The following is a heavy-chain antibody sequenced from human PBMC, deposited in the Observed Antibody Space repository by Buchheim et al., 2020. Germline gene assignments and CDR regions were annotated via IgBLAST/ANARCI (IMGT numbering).Heavy chain of an antibody. V-gene: IGHV3-15*01. J-gene: IGHJ4*02. CDR3: AKQFTTYYYDSSGYYAY. D-gene: IGHD3-22*01. Sequence: EVQLVESGGGLVRPGGSLRLSCAASGFTFSNAWMSWVRQAPGKGLEWVGRIKSKTDGGTTDYAAPVKGRFTISRDDSKNTLYLQMNSLRAEDTAVYYCAKQFTTYYYDSSGYYAYWGQGTL. CDR1: GFTFSNAW. CDR2: IKSKTDGGTT.